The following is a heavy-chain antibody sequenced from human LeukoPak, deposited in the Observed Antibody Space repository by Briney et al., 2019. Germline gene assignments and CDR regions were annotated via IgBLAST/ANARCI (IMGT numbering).Heavy chain of an antibody. CDR2: IYHSGST. D-gene: IGHD3-10*01. J-gene: IGHJ3*02. CDR1: GYSISSGYY. Sequence: SETLSLTCTVSGYSISSGYYWGWIRQPPGKGLEWIGSIYHSGSTYYNPSLKSRVTISVDTSKNQFSLKLSSVTAADTAVYYCARPLWFGELLGYAFDIWGQGTMVTVSS. V-gene: IGHV4-38-2*02. CDR3: ARPLWFGELLGYAFDI.